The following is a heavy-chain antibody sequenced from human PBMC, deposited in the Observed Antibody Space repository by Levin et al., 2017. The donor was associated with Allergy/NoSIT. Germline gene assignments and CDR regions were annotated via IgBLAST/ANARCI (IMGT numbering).Heavy chain of an antibody. J-gene: IGHJ4*02. CDR3: TTYSSGWYYFDY. CDR1: GITFSNAW. V-gene: IGHV3-15*01. Sequence: GESLKISCAASGITFSNAWMSWARQAPGKGLEWVGRIKSNTDGGTTEYAALVKGSFSISRDDSKNTLYLQMNSLKTEDTAIYFCTTYSSGWYYFDYWGQGTLVTVSS. CDR2: IKSNTDGGTT. D-gene: IGHD6-13*01.